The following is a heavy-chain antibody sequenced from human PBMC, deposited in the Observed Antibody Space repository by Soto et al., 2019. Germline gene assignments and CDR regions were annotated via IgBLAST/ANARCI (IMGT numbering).Heavy chain of an antibody. J-gene: IGHJ5*02. D-gene: IGHD2-15*01. V-gene: IGHV1-8*01. CDR3: ARARSPVVVAARYTDLRFDP. CDR1: GYTFTSYD. Sequence: ASVKVSCKASGYTFTSYDINWVRQATGQGLEWMGWMNPNSGNTGYAQKFQGRVTMTRNTSISTAYMELSSLRSEDTAVYYCARARSPVVVAARYTDLRFDPWGQGTLVTVSS. CDR2: MNPNSGNT.